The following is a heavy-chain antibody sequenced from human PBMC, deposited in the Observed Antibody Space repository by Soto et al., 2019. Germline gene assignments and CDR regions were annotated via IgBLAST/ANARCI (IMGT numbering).Heavy chain of an antibody. J-gene: IGHJ6*02. V-gene: IGHV1-18*01. Sequence: QVQLVQSGAEVKKPGASVKVSCKASGYTFTTYDISWVRQAPGQGLEWMGRISTYNGNTNYPQSLQGRLTMTTETYTTTAYMELRNLRYDDTAVYYCARDPYHVLMVNAPNLYGMDVWGQGTTVTVSS. CDR1: GYTFTTYD. CDR2: ISTYNGNT. D-gene: IGHD2-8*01. CDR3: ARDPYHVLMVNAPNLYGMDV.